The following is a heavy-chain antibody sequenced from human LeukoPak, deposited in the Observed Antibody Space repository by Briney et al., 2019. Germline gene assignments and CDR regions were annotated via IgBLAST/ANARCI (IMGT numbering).Heavy chain of an antibody. CDR3: AREAITMVRGGEDGWFDP. J-gene: IGHJ5*02. Sequence: PGGSLRLSCAASGFTFSSYAMSWVRQAPGKGLEWVAVIWYDGSNKYYADSVKGRFTISRDNSKNTLYLQMNSLRAEDTAVYYCAREAITMVRGGEDGWFDPWGQGTLVTVSS. V-gene: IGHV3-33*08. CDR2: IWYDGSNK. D-gene: IGHD3-10*01. CDR1: GFTFSSYA.